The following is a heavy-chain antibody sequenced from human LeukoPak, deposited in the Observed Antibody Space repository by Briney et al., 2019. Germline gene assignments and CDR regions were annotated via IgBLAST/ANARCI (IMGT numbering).Heavy chain of an antibody. CDR2: IIPIFGTA. V-gene: IGHV1-69*06. CDR1: GGTFSSYA. Sequence: ASVKVSCKASGGTFSSYAISWVRQAPGQGLEWMGGIIPIFGTANYAQKFQGIVTITADKSTSTAYMELSSLRSEDTAVYYCATASPYCSSTSCYGPYYYYYYMDVWGKGTTVTVSS. CDR3: ATASPYCSSTSCYGPYYYYYYMDV. J-gene: IGHJ6*03. D-gene: IGHD2-2*01.